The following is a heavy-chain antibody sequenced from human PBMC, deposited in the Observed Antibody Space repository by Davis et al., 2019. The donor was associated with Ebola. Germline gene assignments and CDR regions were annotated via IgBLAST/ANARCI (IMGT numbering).Heavy chain of an antibody. CDR1: GGSISSGGYY. Sequence: SETLSLTCTVSGGSISSGGYYWSWIRQHPGKGLEWIGEINHSGSTNYNPSLKSRVTISVDTSKNQFSLKLSSVTAADTAVYYCARGVAAAGIFDYWGQGTLVTVSS. CDR3: ARGVAAAGIFDY. J-gene: IGHJ4*02. D-gene: IGHD6-13*01. CDR2: INHSGST. V-gene: IGHV4-39*07.